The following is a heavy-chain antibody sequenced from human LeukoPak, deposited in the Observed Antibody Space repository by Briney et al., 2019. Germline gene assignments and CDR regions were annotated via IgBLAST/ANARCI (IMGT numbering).Heavy chain of an antibody. V-gene: IGHV3-48*03. J-gene: IGHJ4*02. Sequence: GGSLRLSCAASGFTFSSYEMNWVRQAPGKGLEWVSYISSSGSTIYYADSVKGRFTISRDNAKNSLYLQMNSLRAEDTAVYYCARDLVARDVSEYSYVGTPYYFDYWGQGTLVTVSS. CDR3: ARDLVARDVSEYSYVGTPYYFDY. CDR2: ISSSGSTI. CDR1: GFTFSSYE. D-gene: IGHD5-18*01.